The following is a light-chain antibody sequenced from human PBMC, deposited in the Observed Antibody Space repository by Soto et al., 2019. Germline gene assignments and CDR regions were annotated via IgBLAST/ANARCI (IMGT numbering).Light chain of an antibody. V-gene: IGLV1-40*01. CDR1: SSNIGAGYD. J-gene: IGLJ2*01. Sequence: QSVLTQPPSVSGARGQRVTISCTGSSSNIGAGYDVHWYQQLPGTAPKLLIYGNSNRPSGVPDRFSGSKSGTSASLAITGLQAEDEAYYYCQSYDSSLSDVVFGGGTKLTVL. CDR3: QSYDSSLSDVV. CDR2: GNS.